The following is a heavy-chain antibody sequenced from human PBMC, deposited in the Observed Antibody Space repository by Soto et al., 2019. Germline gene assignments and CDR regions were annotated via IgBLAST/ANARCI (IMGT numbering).Heavy chain of an antibody. CDR1: GFTFSSYS. Sequence: WGSLRLSCAASGFTFSSYSMNWVRQAPGKGLEWVSSISSSSSYIYYADSVKGRFTISRDNAKNTLYLQMNSLRAEDTAVYYCARDIVPVGETSSGWVVFDYWGQGTLVTVSS. CDR3: ARDIVPVGETSSGWVVFDY. CDR2: ISSSSSYI. J-gene: IGHJ4*02. V-gene: IGHV3-21*01. D-gene: IGHD6-19*01.